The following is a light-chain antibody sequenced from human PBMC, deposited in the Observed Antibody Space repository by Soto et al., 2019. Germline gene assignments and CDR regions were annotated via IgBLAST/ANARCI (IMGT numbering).Light chain of an antibody. CDR2: GAS. V-gene: IGKV3-20*01. Sequence: DIVLTQSPGTLSLSPGERATLSCRASRSISSSYLAWYQQKPGQAPRLLIYGASSRATDTPDRFSGSGSGTDFTLTISRLEPEDFAVYYCQQYGSSLIYTFGQGTKLEMK. J-gene: IGKJ2*01. CDR3: QQYGSSLIYT. CDR1: RSISSSY.